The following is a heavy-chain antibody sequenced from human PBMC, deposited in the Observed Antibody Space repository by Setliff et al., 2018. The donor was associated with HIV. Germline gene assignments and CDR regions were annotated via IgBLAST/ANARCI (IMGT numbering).Heavy chain of an antibody. CDR3: ARVWYNVDIVATIIAVAGRKGYFDY. CDR1: GGSFSGYY. V-gene: IGHV4-34*01. J-gene: IGHJ4*02. Sequence: SETLSLTCAVYGGSFSGYYWSWIRQPPGKGLEWIGEINHSGSTNYNPSLKSRVTISVGTSKNQFSLKLSSVTAADTAVFYCARVWYNVDIVATIIAVAGRKGYFDYWGQGTLVTVPQ. CDR2: INHSGST. D-gene: IGHD5-12*01.